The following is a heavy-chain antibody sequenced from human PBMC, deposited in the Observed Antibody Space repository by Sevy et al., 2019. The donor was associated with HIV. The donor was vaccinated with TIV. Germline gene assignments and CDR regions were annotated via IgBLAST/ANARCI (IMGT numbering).Heavy chain of an antibody. J-gene: IGHJ4*02. CDR1: GYTFTSYY. CDR2: INPSGGST. D-gene: IGHD3-22*01. CDR3: ARTMIVGRSKRGYFDY. V-gene: IGHV1-46*01. Sequence: ASVKVSCKASGYTFTSYYMHWVRQAPGQGLEWMGIINPSGGSTSYAQKFQGRVTMTRDTSTSTVYMELSSLRSEDTAVYYCARTMIVGRSKRGYFDYWGQGTLVTVSS.